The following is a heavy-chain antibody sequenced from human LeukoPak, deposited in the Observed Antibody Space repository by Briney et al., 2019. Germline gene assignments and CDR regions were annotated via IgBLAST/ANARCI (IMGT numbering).Heavy chain of an antibody. D-gene: IGHD3-10*01. CDR3: ARHLTGWSFY. CDR1: GGSISSYC. J-gene: IGHJ4*02. Sequence: SETLSLTCTVSGGSISSYCWSWIRQPPGKGLEWIGYIYYSGSTNYNPSLKSRVTISVDTSKNQFSLKLSSVTAADTAMYYCARHLTGWSFYWGQGTLVTVSS. V-gene: IGHV4-59*08. CDR2: IYYSGST.